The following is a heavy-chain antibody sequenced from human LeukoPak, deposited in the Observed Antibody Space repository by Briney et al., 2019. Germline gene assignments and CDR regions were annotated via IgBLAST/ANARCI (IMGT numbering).Heavy chain of an antibody. J-gene: IGHJ4*02. CDR2: FDPEDGET. CDR1: GYTLTELS. CDR3: ATSSLRYFDWLLPDFDY. Sequence: ASVKVSCKVSGYTLTELSMHWVRQAPGKGLEWMGGFDPEDGETIYAQKFQGRVTMTEDTSTDTAYMELSSPRSEDTAVYYCATSSLRYFDWLLPDFDYWGQGTLVTVSS. D-gene: IGHD3-9*01. V-gene: IGHV1-24*01.